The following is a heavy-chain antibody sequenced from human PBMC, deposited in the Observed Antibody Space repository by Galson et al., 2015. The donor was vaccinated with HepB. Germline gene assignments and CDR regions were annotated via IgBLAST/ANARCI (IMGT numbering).Heavy chain of an antibody. D-gene: IGHD3-10*01. J-gene: IGHJ6*01. CDR1: EFTFSSYW. CDR2: INPDGSEK. CDR3: ARRISLVRGIITKPDYYYGMDF. Sequence: SLRLSCAGSEFTFSSYWMNWVRQAPGKGLEWVANINPDGSEKSYVASLRGRFTVSRDNDKNALYLQMDSLRAEDTAVYYCARRISLVRGIITKPDYYYGMDFWGRGTTVT. V-gene: IGHV3-7*03.